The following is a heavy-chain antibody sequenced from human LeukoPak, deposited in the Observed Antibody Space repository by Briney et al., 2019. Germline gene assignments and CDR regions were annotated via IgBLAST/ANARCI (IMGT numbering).Heavy chain of an antibody. Sequence: QPGGSLRLSCAASGFNFNNYDMHWVRQAPGKGLEWVAVISVDGEKSYYADSVKGRFTISRDNSNNTLYLQMNSLRAEDTAVYYCAAYGSGAPGGQGTLVTVSS. D-gene: IGHD6-19*01. CDR1: GFNFNNYD. J-gene: IGHJ4*02. V-gene: IGHV3-30*03. CDR2: ISVDGEKS. CDR3: AAYGSGAP.